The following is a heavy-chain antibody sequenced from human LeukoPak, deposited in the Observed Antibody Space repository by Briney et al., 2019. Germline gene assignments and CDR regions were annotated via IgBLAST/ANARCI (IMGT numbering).Heavy chain of an antibody. Sequence: GGSLRLTCAASGFTFNTYGMHWVRQAPSKGLEWVAVIWYDASNKYYADSVKGRFTISRDNSKNTLYLQMNSLRAEDTAVYYCARDPESLAAGYFDYWGQGTLVTVSS. CDR3: ARDPESLAAGYFDY. V-gene: IGHV3-33*01. CDR1: GFTFNTYG. CDR2: IWYDASNK. D-gene: IGHD6-6*01. J-gene: IGHJ4*02.